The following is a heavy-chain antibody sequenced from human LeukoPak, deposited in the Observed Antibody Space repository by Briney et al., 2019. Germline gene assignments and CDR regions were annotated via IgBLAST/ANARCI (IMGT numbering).Heavy chain of an antibody. CDR2: IVPIFGAA. V-gene: IGHV1-69*13. D-gene: IGHD6-19*01. CDR3: ARTYSSGWYD. J-gene: IGHJ4*02. Sequence: SVKVSCKASGGTFSSYAISWVRQAPGQGLEWMGGIVPIFGAANYAQKFQGRVTITADESTSTAYMELSSLRSEDTAVYYCARTYSSGWYDWGQGTLVTVSS. CDR1: GGTFSSYA.